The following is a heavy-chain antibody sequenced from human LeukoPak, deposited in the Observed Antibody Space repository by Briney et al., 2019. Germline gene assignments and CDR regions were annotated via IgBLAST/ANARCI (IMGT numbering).Heavy chain of an antibody. V-gene: IGHV1-18*01. CDR2: ISAYNGNT. Sequence: ASVKVSCKASGYTFTSYGISWVRQAPGQGLEWMGWISAYNGNTNYAQKLQGRVTMTRNTSISTAYMELNSLRSEDTAVYYCARLLSSSWYGSYYYYYMDVWGKGTTVSISS. D-gene: IGHD6-13*01. CDR3: ARLLSSSWYGSYYYYYMDV. CDR1: GYTFTSYG. J-gene: IGHJ6*03.